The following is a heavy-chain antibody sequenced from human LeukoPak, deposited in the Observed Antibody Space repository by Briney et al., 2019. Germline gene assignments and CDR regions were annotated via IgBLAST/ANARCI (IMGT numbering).Heavy chain of an antibody. CDR1: GYSFTDYY. CDR3: VRENLLYCSGGTCYWFDP. CDR2: INPNSGGT. V-gene: IGHV1-2*02. J-gene: IGHJ5*02. D-gene: IGHD2-15*01. Sequence: ASVKVSCKASGYSFTDYYMHWVRQAPGQGLEWMGWINPNSGGTTYAQKFQGRVTMTRDTSISTAYMELSSLRSDDTAVYFCVRENLLYCSGGTCYWFDPWGQGSRVTVPS.